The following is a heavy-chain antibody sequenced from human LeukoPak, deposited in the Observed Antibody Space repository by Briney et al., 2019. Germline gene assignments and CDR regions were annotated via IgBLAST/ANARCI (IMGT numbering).Heavy chain of an antibody. CDR1: GFTFSSYW. CDR2: IKQDGSEK. V-gene: IGHV3-7*01. CDR3: ARVTMNYYYYYMDV. J-gene: IGHJ6*03. Sequence: GGSLRLSCAASGFTFSSYWMSWVRQAPGKGLEWVANIKQDGSEKYYVDSVKGRFTISRDNAKNSLYLQMNSLRAEDTAVYYCARVTMNYYYYYMDVWGKGTTVTVSS.